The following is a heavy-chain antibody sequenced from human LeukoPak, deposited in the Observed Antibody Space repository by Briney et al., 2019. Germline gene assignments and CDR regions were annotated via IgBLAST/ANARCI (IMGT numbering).Heavy chain of an antibody. CDR3: ASSMTDHYDSSGISFDY. CDR2: IIPMFGTA. V-gene: IGHV1-69*05. J-gene: IGHJ4*02. Sequence: GASVKVSCKASGGTFSSHAISWVRQAPGQGLECMGRIIPMFGTANYAQKFRGRVTISTDESTSTAYMEVSSLRSEDTAVYYCASSMTDHYDSSGISFDYWGQGTLVTVSS. D-gene: IGHD3-22*01. CDR1: GGTFSSHA.